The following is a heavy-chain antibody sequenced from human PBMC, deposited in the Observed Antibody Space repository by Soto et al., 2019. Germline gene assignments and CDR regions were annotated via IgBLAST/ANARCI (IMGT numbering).Heavy chain of an antibody. CDR3: ATLPRLDGMDV. V-gene: IGHV4-38-2*01. CDR2: IFHTGST. J-gene: IGHJ6*04. Sequence: SETLSLTCAVSGYSISSGHSWGWIRQPPGKGLEWIGSIFHTGSTYYNPSLKSRVTLSVDTSKNQFSLKLSSVTAADTAVYFCATLPRLDGMDVWGKGTKVTVS. D-gene: IGHD6-25*01. CDR1: GYSISSGHS.